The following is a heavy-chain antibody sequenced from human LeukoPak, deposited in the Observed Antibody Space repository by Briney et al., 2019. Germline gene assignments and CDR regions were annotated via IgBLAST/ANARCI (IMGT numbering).Heavy chain of an antibody. CDR3: ATAPVELRFLEWLPYAFDI. Sequence: PGGSLRLSCAASGFTFSSYGMHWVRQAPGKGLEWVAVIWYDGSNKYYADSVKGRFTISRDNSKNTLYLQMNSLRAEDTAVYYCATAPVELRFLEWLPYAFDIWGQGTMVTVSS. CDR1: GFTFSSYG. V-gene: IGHV3-33*01. J-gene: IGHJ3*02. CDR2: IWYDGSNK. D-gene: IGHD3-3*01.